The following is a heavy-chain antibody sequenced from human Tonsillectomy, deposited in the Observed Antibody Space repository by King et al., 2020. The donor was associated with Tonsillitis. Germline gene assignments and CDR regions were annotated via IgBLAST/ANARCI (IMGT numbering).Heavy chain of an antibody. V-gene: IGHV3-9*01. D-gene: IGHD2-15*01. CDR1: GFTFDDYA. Sequence: VQLVESGGGLVQPGRSLRLSCAASGFTFDDYAMHWVRQAPGKGLEWVSGISWNSGSIGYADSVKGRFTISRDNAKNSLYLQMNSLRAEETALYYCAKAILGYCSGGSCYGWGAFDIWGRGTMVTVSS. CDR3: AKAILGYCSGGSCYGWGAFDI. J-gene: IGHJ3*02. CDR2: ISWNSGSI.